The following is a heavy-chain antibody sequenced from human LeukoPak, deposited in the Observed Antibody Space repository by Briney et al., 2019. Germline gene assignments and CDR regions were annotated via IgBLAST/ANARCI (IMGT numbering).Heavy chain of an antibody. J-gene: IGHJ6*02. CDR2: ISYEGSNK. CDR1: GFTFSNYG. CDR3: ASSISWEDYFYYYGMDV. V-gene: IGHV3-30*03. D-gene: IGHD2-2*01. Sequence: GGSLRLSREASGFTFSNYGIHWVRQAPGKGLECVAVISYEGSNKDYADSVKGRFTISRDNSKNTLCLQMNSLRAEDTAVYYCASSISWEDYFYYYGMDVWGQGTTVTVSS.